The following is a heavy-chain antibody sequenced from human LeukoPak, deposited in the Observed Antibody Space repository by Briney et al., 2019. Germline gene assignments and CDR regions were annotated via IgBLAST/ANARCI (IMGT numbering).Heavy chain of an antibody. CDR1: XSXE. J-gene: IGHJ6*02. V-gene: IGHV3-48*03. D-gene: IGHD5-24*01. CDR3: ARDRPVEIPYYYYYGMDV. CDR2: ISSIGSTI. Sequence: XSXEMXXXRQGPGKXLEGVSXISSIGSTIYYAVSVTGPFTISRDNAKTSLYLQMNSLRAEDAAVYYCARDRPVEIPYYYYYGMDVWGQGTTVTVSS.